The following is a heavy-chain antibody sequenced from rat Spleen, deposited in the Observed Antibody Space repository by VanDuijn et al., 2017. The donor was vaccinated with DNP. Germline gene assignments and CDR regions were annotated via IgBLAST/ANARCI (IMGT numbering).Heavy chain of an antibody. CDR1: GFTFSNSY. CDR2: ISYDGGST. Sequence: EVQLVESGGVLVQPGRSLRLTCVASGFTFSNSYMAWVRQAPTKGLEWVAYISYDGGSTDYGDSVKGRFTISRDNAKSTLYLQMNSLRSEDMATYYCARHRDYGYNTSYFDYWGQGVMVTVSS. CDR3: ARHRDYGYNTSYFDY. J-gene: IGHJ2*01. D-gene: IGHD1-9*01. V-gene: IGHV5-22*01.